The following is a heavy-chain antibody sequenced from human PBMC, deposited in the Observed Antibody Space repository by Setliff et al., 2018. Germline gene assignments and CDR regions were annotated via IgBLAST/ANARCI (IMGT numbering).Heavy chain of an antibody. Sequence: ASVKVSCKASGYTFTSYYMYWVRQVPGQGPEWMGTINTGGGSASIVDQFQGRVTMTRDTSTSTVYMELNGLRSDDTAIYYCTRGGAAAAGKKGVFGHWGQGTLVTVSS. CDR1: GYTFTSYY. D-gene: IGHD6-13*01. CDR2: INTGGGSA. CDR3: TRGGAAAAGKKGVFGH. J-gene: IGHJ4*02. V-gene: IGHV1-46*01.